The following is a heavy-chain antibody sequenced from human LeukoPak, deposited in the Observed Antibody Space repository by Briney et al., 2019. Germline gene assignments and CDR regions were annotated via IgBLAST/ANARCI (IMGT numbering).Heavy chain of an antibody. CDR1: GGSIRSSNNY. Sequence: SETLSLTCTVSGGSIRSSNNYWGWIRQPPGKGLEWIGGIHYSGSTYYYPSLKSRVTISVDTSRNQFSLKLSSVTAADTAVYYCARDVRDSSGYYLRAFGYWGQGTLVTVPS. V-gene: IGHV4-39*07. CDR3: ARDVRDSSGYYLRAFGY. CDR2: IHYSGST. J-gene: IGHJ4*02. D-gene: IGHD3-22*01.